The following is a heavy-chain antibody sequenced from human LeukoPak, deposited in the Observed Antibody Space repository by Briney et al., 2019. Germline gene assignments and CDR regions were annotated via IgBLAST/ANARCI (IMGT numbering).Heavy chain of an antibody. V-gene: IGHV1-69*06. Sequence: SVKVSCKASGYTYNSHGISWVRQAPGQGLEWMGGIIPIFGTANYAQKFQGRVTITADKSTSTAYMELSSLRSEDTAVYYCARGGEWELLVGSLGFDYWGQGTLVTVSS. J-gene: IGHJ4*02. CDR2: IIPIFGTA. D-gene: IGHD1-26*01. CDR1: GYTYNSHG. CDR3: ARGGEWELLVGSLGFDY.